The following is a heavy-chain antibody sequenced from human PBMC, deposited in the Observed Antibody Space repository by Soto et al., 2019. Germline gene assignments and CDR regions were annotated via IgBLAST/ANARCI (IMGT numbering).Heavy chain of an antibody. D-gene: IGHD1-1*01. V-gene: IGHV5-10-1*01. J-gene: IGHJ6*02. CDR3: ARHRSWKAVYYGMDV. CDR1: GSIFTSYC. Sequence: GESLKISCKGSGSIFTSYCISWVRQMPGKDLEWMGRIDPSDSYTNYSPSFQGHVTISADKSISTAYLQWSSLKASDTAMYYCARHRSWKAVYYGMDVWGQGTTVTVS. CDR2: IDPSDSYT.